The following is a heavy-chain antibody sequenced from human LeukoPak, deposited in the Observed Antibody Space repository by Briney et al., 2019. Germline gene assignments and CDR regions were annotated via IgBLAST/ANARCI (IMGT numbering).Heavy chain of an antibody. CDR1: GFAFSSYW. D-gene: IGHD7-27*01. V-gene: IGHV3-74*01. CDR2: INGGGIST. CDR3: AREPQQLGKIDH. J-gene: IGHJ4*02. Sequence: PGGSLRLSCAASGFAFSSYWMHWVRQAPGKGLVWVSRINGGGISTLYADSVNGRFTISRDNSKNTLYLQMNSLRAEDTAVYYCAREPQQLGKIDHWGQGTLVTVSS.